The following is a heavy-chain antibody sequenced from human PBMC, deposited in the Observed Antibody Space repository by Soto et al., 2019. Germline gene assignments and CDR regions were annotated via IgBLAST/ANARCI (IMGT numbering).Heavy chain of an antibody. D-gene: IGHD3-10*01. CDR1: GFTFSSYA. CDR2: ISGSGGST. Sequence: PGGSLRLSCAASGFTFSSYAMSWVRQAPGKGLEWVSAISGSGGSTYYADSVKGRFTISRDNSKNTLYLQMNSLRAEDTAVYYCAKERGITMVRGVIITSAAGIYGMDVWGQGTTVTVSS. CDR3: AKERGITMVRGVIITSAAGIYGMDV. J-gene: IGHJ6*02. V-gene: IGHV3-23*01.